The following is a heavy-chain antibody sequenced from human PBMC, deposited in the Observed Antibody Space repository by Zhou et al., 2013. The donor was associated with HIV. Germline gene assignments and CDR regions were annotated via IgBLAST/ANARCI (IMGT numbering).Heavy chain of an antibody. Sequence: QVQLVQSGAEVRKPGSSVKVSCQVSGGAFNNFIITWVRQAPGQGLEWMGGFDPEDVVTVYAQKFEGRVTLTQDASSDTAYMSMSGLTSDDTAVYYCARALSATWIGGGFFYMDVWGKGTTVTVS. CDR3: ARALSATWIGGGFFYMDV. CDR1: GGAFNNFI. CDR2: FDPEDVVT. V-gene: IGHV1-24*01. J-gene: IGHJ6*03. D-gene: IGHD6-25*01.